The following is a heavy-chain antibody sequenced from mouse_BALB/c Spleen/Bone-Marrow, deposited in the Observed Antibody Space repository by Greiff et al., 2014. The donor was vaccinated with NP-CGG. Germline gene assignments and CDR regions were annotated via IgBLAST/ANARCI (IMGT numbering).Heavy chain of an antibody. CDR1: GYSFTSYW. Sequence: VQLQQSGTVLARPGASVKMSCKASGYSFTSYWMYWIKQRPGQGPEWIGAIYPGNSGTSYNQNFKGKAKLTAVTSASTAYMELSSLTNEDSAVYYCTRSITTAVEFDYWGQGTSLTVSS. D-gene: IGHD1-1*01. V-gene: IGHV1-5*01. CDR2: IYPGNSGT. CDR3: TRSITTAVEFDY. J-gene: IGHJ2*03.